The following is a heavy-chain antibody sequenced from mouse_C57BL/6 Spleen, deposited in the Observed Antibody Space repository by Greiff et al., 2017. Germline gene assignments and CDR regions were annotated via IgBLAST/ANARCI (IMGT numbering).Heavy chain of an antibody. CDR3: AKFYDGYPWFAF. CDR2: IWGDGST. J-gene: IGHJ3*01. Sequence: QVQLLQSGPGLVAPSQSLSITCAVSGFSLPSYGVSWVRQPPGKGLEWLGVIWGDGSTNYPSALISRLFISKDNSKCQVFLKLTSQQTDDTATYYFAKFYDGYPWFAFWGQGTLVTVSA. D-gene: IGHD2-3*01. CDR1: GFSLPSYG. V-gene: IGHV2-3*01.